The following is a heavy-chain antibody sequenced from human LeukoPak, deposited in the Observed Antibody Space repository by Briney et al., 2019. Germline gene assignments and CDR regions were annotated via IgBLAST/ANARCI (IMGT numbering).Heavy chain of an antibody. Sequence: SETLSLTCGVYGDSFDNYYWNWIRQFPEKRLEWIGEVDHSGRTTYSPSLQGRVTISVDTSKSQFSLKLNSVTAADTAVYFCAATNYFYGSGSFHKRDSWGQEPWSPSPQ. CDR1: GDSFDNYY. CDR2: VDHSGRT. J-gene: IGHJ5*01. D-gene: IGHD3-10*01. CDR3: AATNYFYGSGSFHKRDS. V-gene: IGHV4-34*01.